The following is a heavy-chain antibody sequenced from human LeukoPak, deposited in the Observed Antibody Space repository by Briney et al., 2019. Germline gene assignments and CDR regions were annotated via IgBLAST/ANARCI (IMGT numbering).Heavy chain of an antibody. CDR1: GYSFTSYW. CDR2: IYPGDSDT. CDR3: ARAGFYYDSSGPKVFDY. V-gene: IGHV5-51*01. D-gene: IGHD3-22*01. Sequence: GESLKISCKGSGYSFTSYWIGWVRQMPGKGLEWMGIIYPGDSDTRYSPSFQGQVTISADKSISTAYLQWGSLKASDTAMYYCARAGFYYDSSGPKVFDYWGQGTLVTVSS. J-gene: IGHJ4*02.